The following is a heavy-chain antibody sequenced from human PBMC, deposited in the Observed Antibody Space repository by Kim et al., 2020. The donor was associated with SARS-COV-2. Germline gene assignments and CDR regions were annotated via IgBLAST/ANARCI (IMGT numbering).Heavy chain of an antibody. CDR2: IKQDGSEK. Sequence: GGSLRLSCAASGFTFSSYWMSWVRQAPGKGLEWGANIKQDGSEKYYVDSVKVRFTISRDNAKNLLYLQMNLLRAEDTAVYYCARSLSGIAVAGTLNYYYYGMDVWGQGTTVNVSS. CDR1: GFTFSSYW. CDR3: ARSLSGIAVAGTLNYYYYGMDV. J-gene: IGHJ6*02. D-gene: IGHD6-19*01. V-gene: IGHV3-7*03.